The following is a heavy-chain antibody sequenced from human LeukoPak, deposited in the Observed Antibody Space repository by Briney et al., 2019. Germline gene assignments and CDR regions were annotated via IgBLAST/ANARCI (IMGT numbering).Heavy chain of an antibody. CDR2: IYYSGST. CDR1: GGSISSSSYY. V-gene: IGHV4-39*07. J-gene: IGHJ6*03. CDR3: ARGKKGSGCSTPSCYASSYFYYYMDV. Sequence: PSETLSLTCTVSGGSISSSSYYWGWIRQPPGKGLEWIGSIYYSGSTNYNPSLKSRVTISVDTSKNQFSLKLSSVTAADTAVYYCARGKKGSGCSTPSCYASSYFYYYMDVWGKGTTVTVSS. D-gene: IGHD2-2*01.